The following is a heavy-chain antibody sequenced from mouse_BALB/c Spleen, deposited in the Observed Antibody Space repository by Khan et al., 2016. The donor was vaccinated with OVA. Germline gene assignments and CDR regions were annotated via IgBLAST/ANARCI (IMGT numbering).Heavy chain of an antibody. CDR2: IWGGGGT. D-gene: IGHD2-14*01. CDR1: GFSLSRYN. V-gene: IGHV2-6-4*01. J-gene: IGHJ4*01. Sequence: QVQLQQSGPGLVAPSQSLSITCTVSGFSLSRYNIHWVRQPPGKGLEWLGTIWGGGGTDYNSTLKSRLSISKDNSKSQVFLKLNSLQTDDTAMYYSARADYRYDGYYAMDYWGQGTSVTVSS. CDR3: ARADYRYDGYYAMDY.